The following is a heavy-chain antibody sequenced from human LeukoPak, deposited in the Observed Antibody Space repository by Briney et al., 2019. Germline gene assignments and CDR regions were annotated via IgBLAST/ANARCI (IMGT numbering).Heavy chain of an antibody. J-gene: IGHJ4*02. V-gene: IGHV4-34*01. Sequence: SETLSLTCAVYGGSFSGYYWSWTRQPPGKGLEWIGEINHSGSTNYNPSLKSRVTISVDTSKNQFSLKLSSVTAADTAVYYCARGRIAARGIDYWGQGTLVTVSS. CDR1: GGSFSGYY. CDR3: ARGRIAARGIDY. CDR2: INHSGST. D-gene: IGHD6-6*01.